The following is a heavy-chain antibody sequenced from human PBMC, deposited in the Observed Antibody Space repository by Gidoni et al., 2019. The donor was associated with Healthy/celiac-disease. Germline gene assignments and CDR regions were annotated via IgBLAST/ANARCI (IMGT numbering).Heavy chain of an antibody. CDR2: IYYSGST. V-gene: IGHV4-39*01. J-gene: IGHJ3*02. CDR3: ARRDPRGSRNAFDI. Sequence: RQPPGKGLEWIGSIYYSGSTYYNPSLKSRVTISVDTSKNQFSLKLSSVTAADTAVYYWARRDPRGSRNAFDIWGQGTMVTVSS.